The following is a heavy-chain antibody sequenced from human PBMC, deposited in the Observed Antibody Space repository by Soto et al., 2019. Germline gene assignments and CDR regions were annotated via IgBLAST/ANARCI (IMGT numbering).Heavy chain of an antibody. CDR1: GYTFTSYG. J-gene: IGHJ6*02. Sequence: QVQLVQSGAEVKKPGASVKVSCKSSGYTFTSYGISWVRQAPGQGLEWMGWISAYNGNTNYAQKLQGRDTMTTDTPTSRAYMELRSLRSDDTAVYYCATSFGYEYYYYGMDVWGQGTTVTVSS. V-gene: IGHV1-18*04. D-gene: IGHD5-12*01. CDR2: ISAYNGNT. CDR3: ATSFGYEYYYYGMDV.